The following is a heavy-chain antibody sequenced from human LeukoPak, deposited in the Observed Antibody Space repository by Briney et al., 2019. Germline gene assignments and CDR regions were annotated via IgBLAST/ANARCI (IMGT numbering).Heavy chain of an antibody. J-gene: IGHJ3*02. Sequence: GGSLRLCCAASGFNLSSYGIQWGRQDSGLGLEGGPFIWYDGSNKYYADSVKGRFTISRDNSKNTLYLQMNSLRAEDTAVYYCARERAVVITDAFDIWGQGTMVTVSS. CDR2: IWYDGSNK. CDR3: ARERAVVITDAFDI. CDR1: GFNLSSYG. D-gene: IGHD3-22*01. V-gene: IGHV3-33*01.